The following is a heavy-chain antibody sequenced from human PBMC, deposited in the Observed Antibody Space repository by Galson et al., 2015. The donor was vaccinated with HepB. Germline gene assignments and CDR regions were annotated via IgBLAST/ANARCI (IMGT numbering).Heavy chain of an antibody. Sequence: VSCKASGYIFTRYTIHWVRQAPGQGLEWMGWINAGNFNRKYSQRFQGRVTITSDSSASTAYLELSSLRSEDTAVYYCARGRSGGASYYGLEHWGQGTLATVSS. D-gene: IGHD1-26*01. CDR3: ARGRSGGASYYGLEH. V-gene: IGHV1-3*01. J-gene: IGHJ4*02. CDR2: INAGNFNR. CDR1: GYIFTRYT.